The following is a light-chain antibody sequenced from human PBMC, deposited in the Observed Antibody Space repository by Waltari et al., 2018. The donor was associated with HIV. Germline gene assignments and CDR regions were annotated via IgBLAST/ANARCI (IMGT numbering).Light chain of an antibody. J-gene: IGKJ1*01. CDR2: GAS. V-gene: IGKV3-15*01. CDR1: QGISGN. Sequence: VMTQSPRTLPVSPGEKATLSSRASQGISGNLAWYQQRRGQAPRLLIYGASTRASGIPARFSGSGSGPDFSLTISSLQSEDSALYYCQQYNHWPRTFGQGTKLEI. CDR3: QQYNHWPRT.